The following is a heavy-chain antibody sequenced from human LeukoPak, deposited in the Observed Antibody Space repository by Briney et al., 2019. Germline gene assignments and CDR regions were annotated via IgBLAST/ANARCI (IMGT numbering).Heavy chain of an antibody. D-gene: IGHD1-26*01. CDR3: ANRGGSYYEELYYMDV. CDR2: ISGSGGST. Sequence: PGGSLRLSCAASGFTFSSYGMSWVRQAPGKGLEWVSAISGSGGSTYYADSVKGRFTISRDNSKNTLYLEMNSLRAEDTAVYYCANRGGSYYEELYYMDVWGKGTTVTISS. CDR1: GFTFSSYG. J-gene: IGHJ6*03. V-gene: IGHV3-23*01.